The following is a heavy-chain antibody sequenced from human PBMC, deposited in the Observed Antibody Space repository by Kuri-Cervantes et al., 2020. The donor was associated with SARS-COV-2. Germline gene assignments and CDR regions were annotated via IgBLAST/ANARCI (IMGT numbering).Heavy chain of an antibody. Sequence: GGSLRLSCAASGFSFSSYGMSWVRQAPGKGLEWVSYISSSSSTIYYADSVKGRFTISRDNAKNSLYLQMNGLRDEDTAVYYCARSVSSSSPGPFDYWGQGTLVTGAS. CDR2: ISSSSSTI. CDR1: GFSFSSYG. V-gene: IGHV3-48*02. J-gene: IGHJ4*02. CDR3: ARSVSSSSPGPFDY. D-gene: IGHD6-6*01.